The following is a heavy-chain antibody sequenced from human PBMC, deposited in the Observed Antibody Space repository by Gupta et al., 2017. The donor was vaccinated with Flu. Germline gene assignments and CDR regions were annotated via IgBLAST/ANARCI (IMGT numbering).Heavy chain of an antibody. CDR3: ARRPRDYGDYEWGWFDP. D-gene: IGHD4-17*01. Sequence: QVQLVQSGAEVKKPGASVKVSCKASGYTFTSYDLNWVRQATGQGLEWMGWMNPNSGNTGYAQKFQGRVTMTRNTSISTAYMELSSLRSEDTAVYYCARRPRDYGDYEWGWFDPWGQGTLVTVSS. J-gene: IGHJ5*02. CDR1: GYTFTSYD. V-gene: IGHV1-8*01. CDR2: MNPNSGNT.